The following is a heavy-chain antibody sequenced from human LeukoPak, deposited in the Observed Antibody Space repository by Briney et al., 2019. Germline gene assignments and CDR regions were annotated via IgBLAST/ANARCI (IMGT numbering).Heavy chain of an antibody. V-gene: IGHV1-2*02. CDR3: ARGDRRRPPSSIGWYSENIFDY. CDR1: GYTFTGYY. CDR2: INPNSGGT. J-gene: IGHJ4*02. D-gene: IGHD6-13*01. Sequence: ASVKVSCKASGYTFTGYYMHWVRQAPGQGLEWMGWINPNSGGTNYAQKFQGRVTMTRDTSTSTVYMELSSLRSEDTAVYYCARGDRRRPPSSIGWYSENIFDYWGQGTLVTVSS.